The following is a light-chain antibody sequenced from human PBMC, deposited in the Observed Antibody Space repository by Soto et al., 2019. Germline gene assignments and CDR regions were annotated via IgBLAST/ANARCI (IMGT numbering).Light chain of an antibody. V-gene: IGLV2-11*01. J-gene: IGLJ1*01. CDR3: CSYAGSYTHV. Sequence: QSVLTQSRSVSGSPGQSVTISCTGTSGDVGGYNFVSWYQQYPGKAPKLIIYDVTKRPSGVPDRFSGSKSGNTASLTISGLQTDDEADYYCCSYAGSYTHVFGTGTKVTVL. CDR1: SGDVGGYNF. CDR2: DVT.